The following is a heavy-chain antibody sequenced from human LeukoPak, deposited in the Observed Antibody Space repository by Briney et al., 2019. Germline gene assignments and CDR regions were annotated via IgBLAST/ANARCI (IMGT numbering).Heavy chain of an antibody. CDR1: GFTVSSNS. CDR2: IYSDNT. V-gene: IGHV3-66*03. J-gene: IGHJ6*03. Sequence: GGSLRLSCTVSGFTVSSNSMSWVRQAPGKGLEWVSFIYSDNTHYSDSVKGRFTISRDNSKNTLYLQMGSLRAEDMAVYYCARDPRKCSGGSCYSYYYYYMDVWGKGTTVTISS. CDR3: ARDPRKCSGGSCYSYYYYYMDV. D-gene: IGHD2-15*01.